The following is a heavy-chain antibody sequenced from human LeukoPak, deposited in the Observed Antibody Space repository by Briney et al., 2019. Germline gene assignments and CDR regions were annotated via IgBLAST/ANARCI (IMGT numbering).Heavy chain of an antibody. CDR3: ARFAAGGSYYYYMDV. CDR1: GFTFSTYG. CDR2: IRFDGSDK. V-gene: IGHV3-30*02. D-gene: IGHD3-10*01. J-gene: IGHJ6*03. Sequence: GGSLRLSCSASGFTFSTYGMHWVRQAPGKGLEWVAFIRFDGSDKYYADSVKGRFTISRDNAKNSLYLQMNSLRADDTAVYYCARFAAGGSYYYYMDVWGKGTTVTVSS.